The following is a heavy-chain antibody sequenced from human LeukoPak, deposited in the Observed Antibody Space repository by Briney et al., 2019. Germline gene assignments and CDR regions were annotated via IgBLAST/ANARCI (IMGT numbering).Heavy chain of an antibody. D-gene: IGHD5-24*01. J-gene: IGHJ4*02. CDR2: ISGSGGST. Sequence: GGSLRLSCAASGFTFSSYSMNWVRQAPGKGLEWVSAISGSGGSTYYADSVKGRFTISGDNSKNTLYLQMNSLRAEDTAVYYCAKDIGVEMATITTGYWGQGTLVTVSS. CDR1: GFTFSSYS. V-gene: IGHV3-23*01. CDR3: AKDIGVEMATITTGY.